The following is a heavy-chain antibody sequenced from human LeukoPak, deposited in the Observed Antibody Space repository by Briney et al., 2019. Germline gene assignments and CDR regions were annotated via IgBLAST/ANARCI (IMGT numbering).Heavy chain of an antibody. CDR2: IYFSGST. CDR3: AREGPIAAAGTGWFDP. D-gene: IGHD6-13*01. V-gene: IGHV4-59*11. CDR1: GGSISSHY. J-gene: IGHJ5*02. Sequence: PSETLSLTCAVSGGSISSHYWSWIRQPPGKGLEWIGYIYFSGSTNYNPSLKSRVTISVDTSKNQFSLKLSSVTAADTAVYYCAREGPIAAAGTGWFDPWGQGTLVTVSS.